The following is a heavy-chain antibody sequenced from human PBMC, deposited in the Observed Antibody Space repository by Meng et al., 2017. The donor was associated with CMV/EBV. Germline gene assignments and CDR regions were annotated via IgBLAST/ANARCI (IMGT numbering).Heavy chain of an antibody. V-gene: IGHV4-38-2*02. CDR2: IYHSGST. D-gene: IGHD6-19*01. Sequence: GSLRLSCTVSGYSISSGYYWGWIRQPPGKGREWIGSIYHSGSTYYNPSLKSRVTISVDTSKNQFSLKLSSVTAADTAVYYCARVSSGWDEYYYYYGMDVWGQGTTVTVSS. CDR1: GYSISSGYY. CDR3: ARVSSGWDEYYYYYGMDV. J-gene: IGHJ6*02.